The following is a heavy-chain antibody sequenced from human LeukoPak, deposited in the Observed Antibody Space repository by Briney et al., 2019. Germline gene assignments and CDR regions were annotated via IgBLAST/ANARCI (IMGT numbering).Heavy chain of an antibody. CDR1: GFTFSSYS. V-gene: IGHV3-21*01. D-gene: IGHD6-13*01. J-gene: IGHJ4*02. CDR2: ISSSSSYI. Sequence: PGGSLRLPCAASGFTFSSYSMNWVRQAPGKGLEWVSSISSSSSYIYYADSVKGRFTISRDNAKNSLYLQMNSLRAEDTAVYYCARDLAAWNLIDYWGQGTLVTVSS. CDR3: ARDLAAWNLIDY.